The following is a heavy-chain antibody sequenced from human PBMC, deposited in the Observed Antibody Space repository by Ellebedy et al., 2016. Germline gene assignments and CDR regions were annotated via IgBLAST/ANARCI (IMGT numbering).Heavy chain of an antibody. Sequence: ASVKVSCKASGYTFTSYYMHWVRQAPGQGLEWMGGIIPTFGTTKLAQKFQGRVTITADKSTSTACLELNSLRSEDAAVYCCARGEYSDFLSWLAPWGQGTLVTVSA. V-gene: IGHV1-69*06. J-gene: IGHJ5*02. CDR1: GYTFTSYY. CDR2: IIPTFGTT. CDR3: ARGEYSDFLSWLAP. D-gene: IGHD2/OR15-2a*01.